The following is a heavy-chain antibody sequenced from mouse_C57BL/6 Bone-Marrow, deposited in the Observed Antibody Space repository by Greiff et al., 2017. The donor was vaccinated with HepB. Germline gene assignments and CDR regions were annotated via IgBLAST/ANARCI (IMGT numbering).Heavy chain of an antibody. CDR1: GYTFTDYY. CDR2: INPYNGGT. Sequence: DVQLQESGPVLVKPGASVKMSCKASGYTFTDYYMNWVKQSHGKSLEWIGVINPYNGGTSYNQKFKGKATLTVDKSSSTAYMELNSLTSEDSAVYYCARNGQAWFAYWGQGTLVTVSA. V-gene: IGHV1-19*01. J-gene: IGHJ3*01. D-gene: IGHD1-2*01. CDR3: ARNGQAWFAY.